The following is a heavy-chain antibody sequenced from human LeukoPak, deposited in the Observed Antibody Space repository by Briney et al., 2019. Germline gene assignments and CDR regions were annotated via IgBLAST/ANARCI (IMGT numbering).Heavy chain of an antibody. V-gene: IGHV5-51*01. CDR1: GYSFTTYW. D-gene: IGHD3-10*01. CDR2: IYPDDSDT. Sequence: GESLNISCKGSGYSFTTYWIGWVRQMAGKGLEWMGIIYPDDSDTRYSPSFQGHVTISADKSISTAYLQWRSLKASGTAMYYCARGKGGIAMVRGVIIGDYWGQGTLVTVFS. CDR3: ARGKGGIAMVRGVIIGDY. J-gene: IGHJ4*02.